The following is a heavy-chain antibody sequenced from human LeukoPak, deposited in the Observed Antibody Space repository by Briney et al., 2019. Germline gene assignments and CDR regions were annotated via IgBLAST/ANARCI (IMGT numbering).Heavy chain of an antibody. J-gene: IGHJ4*02. D-gene: IGHD1-14*01. Sequence: GGSLRLSCAASGFTFSSYSMNWVRQAPGKGLEWVSSISSSSSYIYYADSVKGRFTISRDNAKNSLYLQMNSLRAEDTAVYYCAKDSGLAGISFNLHFDYWGQGTLVTVSS. V-gene: IGHV3-21*04. CDR2: ISSSSSYI. CDR1: GFTFSSYS. CDR3: AKDSGLAGISFNLHFDY.